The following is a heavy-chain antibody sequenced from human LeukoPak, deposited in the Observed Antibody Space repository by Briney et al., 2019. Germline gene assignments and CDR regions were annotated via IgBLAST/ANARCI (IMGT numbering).Heavy chain of an antibody. Sequence: SETLSLTCTVSGGSISSSSYYWGWIRQPPGKGLEWIGSIYYSGSTNYNPSLKSRVTISVDTSKNQFSLKLSSVTAADTAVYYCARPHDYGDYNWFDPWGQGTLVTVSS. V-gene: IGHV4-39*07. J-gene: IGHJ5*02. D-gene: IGHD4-17*01. CDR1: GGSISSSSYY. CDR3: ARPHDYGDYNWFDP. CDR2: IYYSGST.